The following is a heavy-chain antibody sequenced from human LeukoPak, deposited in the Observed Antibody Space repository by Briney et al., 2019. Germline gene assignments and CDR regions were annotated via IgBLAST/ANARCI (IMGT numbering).Heavy chain of an antibody. V-gene: IGHV5-51*01. D-gene: IGHD1-26*01. CDR2: IYPTDSDV. CDR3: ARAGLVGTTTGAFDI. Sequence: GESLKISCKDSTDTFTSYWIAWVRQMPGKGLEWMGIIYPTDSDVNYSPTFRGQVTISADKSISTAYPQWSSLKASDTAMYYCARAGLVGTTTGAFDIWGQGTMVTVSS. CDR1: TDTFTSYW. J-gene: IGHJ3*02.